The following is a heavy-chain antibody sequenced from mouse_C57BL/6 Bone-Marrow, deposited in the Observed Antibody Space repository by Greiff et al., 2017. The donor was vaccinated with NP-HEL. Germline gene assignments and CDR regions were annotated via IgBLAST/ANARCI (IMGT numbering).Heavy chain of an antibody. CDR3: AKRPPYWYFDV. J-gene: IGHJ1*03. CDR1: GYTFTDYN. Sequence: VQLKQSGPELVKPGASVKMSCKASGYTFTDYNMHWVKQSHGKSLEWIGYINPNNGGTSYNQKFKGKATLTVNKSSSTAYMELRSLTSEDSAVYYCAKRPPYWYFDVWGTGTTVTVSS. CDR2: INPNNGGT. D-gene: IGHD1-2*01. V-gene: IGHV1-22*01.